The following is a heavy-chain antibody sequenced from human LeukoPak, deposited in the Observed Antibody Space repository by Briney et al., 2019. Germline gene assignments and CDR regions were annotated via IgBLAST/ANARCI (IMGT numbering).Heavy chain of an antibody. D-gene: IGHD3-10*01. J-gene: IGHJ3*02. CDR2: INTNTGGT. Sequence: GASVKVSCKASGYTFTDYYLHWVRQAPGQGLEWMGWINTNTGGTVYAQKFQGRVTMTRDTSLTTSYMDLSRLTSDDTAVYYCARGGSFHEFDIWGQGTMVIVSS. CDR1: GYTFTDYY. V-gene: IGHV1-2*02. CDR3: ARGGSFHEFDI.